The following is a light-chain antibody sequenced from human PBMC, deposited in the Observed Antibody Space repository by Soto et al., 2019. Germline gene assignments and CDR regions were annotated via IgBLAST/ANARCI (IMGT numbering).Light chain of an antibody. V-gene: IGLV1-44*01. CDR2: SNN. Sequence: QSVLTQPPSASGTPGQRVTISCSGSGSNIGGNTVNWYQQLPGTTPKLLIYSNNQRPSGVPDRFSGSKSGTSASLAISGLQSEDEADYYCAAWDDSLNGGVFGGGTKLTVL. CDR1: GSNIGGNT. J-gene: IGLJ3*02. CDR3: AAWDDSLNGGV.